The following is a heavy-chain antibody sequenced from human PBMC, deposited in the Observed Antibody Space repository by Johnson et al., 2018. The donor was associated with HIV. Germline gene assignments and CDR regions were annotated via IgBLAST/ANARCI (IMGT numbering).Heavy chain of an antibody. CDR3: ARGGDCSSTSCYVYAFDI. Sequence: VLLLESGGDLVQPGGSLRLSCAASGFTFSSYYMSGVRQAPGKGLEWVANIKQDGSEKHYVDAVKGRFTISRDNAKNSLYLQMNSLRAEDTAVYYCARGGDCSSTSCYVYAFDIWGQGTMVTVSS. V-gene: IGHV3-7*01. D-gene: IGHD2-2*01. CDR1: GFTFSSYY. CDR2: IKQDGSEK. J-gene: IGHJ3*02.